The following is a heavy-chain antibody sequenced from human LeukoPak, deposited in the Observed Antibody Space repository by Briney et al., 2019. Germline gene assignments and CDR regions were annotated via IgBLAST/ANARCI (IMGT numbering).Heavy chain of an antibody. V-gene: IGHV1-69*05. CDR3: ATLEYSSSSRPYYYYYMDV. Sequence: GASVKASCKASGGTFSSYAISWVRQAPGQGLEWMGGIIPIFGTANYAQKFQGRVTITTDESTSTAYMELSSLRSEDTAVYYCATLEYSSSSRPYYYYYMDVWGKGTTVTVSS. D-gene: IGHD6-6*01. CDR1: GGTFSSYA. CDR2: IIPIFGTA. J-gene: IGHJ6*03.